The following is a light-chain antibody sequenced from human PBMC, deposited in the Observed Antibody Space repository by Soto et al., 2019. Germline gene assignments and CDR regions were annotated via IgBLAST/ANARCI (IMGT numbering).Light chain of an antibody. J-gene: IGLJ1*01. CDR1: RSNIGSTT. Sequence: QSVLTQPPSASGTPGQRVTISCSGSRSNIGSTTVHWYQHLPGTAPKLLIHNDNQWPSGVPDRFSGSKSGTSASLAISGLQCQDEADCYCAAWDDSLKGYVFGSGTKVT. CDR2: NDN. CDR3: AAWDDSLKGYV. V-gene: IGLV1-44*01.